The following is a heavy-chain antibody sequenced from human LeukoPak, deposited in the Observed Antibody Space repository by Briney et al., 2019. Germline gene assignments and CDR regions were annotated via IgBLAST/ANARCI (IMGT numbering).Heavy chain of an antibody. Sequence: GGYLRLSCAASGITFSSFGMHWVRQAPGKGLEWVAVISSDGTNKYYADCVKGRFTISRDNSKNTLYLQMNSLRAEDTAVYYCAKDPIAVAGNDYYRMDVWGQGTTVSVSS. CDR2: ISSDGTNK. D-gene: IGHD6-19*01. J-gene: IGHJ6*02. CDR1: GITFSSFG. CDR3: AKDPIAVAGNDYYRMDV. V-gene: IGHV3-30*18.